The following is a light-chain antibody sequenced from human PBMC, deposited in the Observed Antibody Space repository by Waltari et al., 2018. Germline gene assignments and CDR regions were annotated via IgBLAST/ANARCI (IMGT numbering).Light chain of an antibody. V-gene: IGLV2-23*01. Sequence: QSALIQPASVSGSPGQAITMSCTDTKSDVESYKLVSWYQQHPGKAPKRMIYEGNKRPSGVSYLFSGSKSGNTASLTISGLQADDEADYYCSSYAGSSSPRVFGGGTKLTVL. CDR2: EGN. CDR1: KSDVESYKL. J-gene: IGLJ3*02. CDR3: SSYAGSSSPRV.